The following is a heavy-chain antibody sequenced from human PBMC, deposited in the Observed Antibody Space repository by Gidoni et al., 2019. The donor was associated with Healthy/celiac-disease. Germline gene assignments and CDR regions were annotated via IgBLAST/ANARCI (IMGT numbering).Heavy chain of an antibody. J-gene: IGHJ4*02. D-gene: IGHD3-22*01. V-gene: IGHV4-34*01. Sequence: LKPSETLSLTCAVYGGSFSGYYWSWIRQPPGKGLEWIGEINHSGSTNYNPSLKSRVTISVDTSKNQFSLKLSSVTAADTAVYYCASLGGYYNGDYWGQGTLVTVSS. CDR1: GGSFSGYY. CDR2: INHSGST. CDR3: ASLGGYYNGDY.